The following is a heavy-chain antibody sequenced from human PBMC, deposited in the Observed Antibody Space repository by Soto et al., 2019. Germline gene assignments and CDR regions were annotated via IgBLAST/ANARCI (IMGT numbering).Heavy chain of an antibody. J-gene: IGHJ6*02. D-gene: IGHD6-13*01. CDR1: GFTFSSYG. V-gene: IGHV3-33*01. Sequence: PGGSLSLSCAASGFTFSSYGLQWVLRAPGKGLEWVAVIWYDGSNNYYADSVKGRFTISRDNSKNTLYLQMNSVTAEDTAVYYWARAAAGSFSYYYYYGMDVWGQGTTVTVSS. CDR2: IWYDGSNN. CDR3: ARAAAGSFSYYYYYGMDV.